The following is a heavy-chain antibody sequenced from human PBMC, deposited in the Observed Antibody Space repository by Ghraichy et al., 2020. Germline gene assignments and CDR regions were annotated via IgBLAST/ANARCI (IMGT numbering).Heavy chain of an antibody. J-gene: IGHJ6*02. V-gene: IGHV3-49*03. Sequence: GESLNISCTASGFTFGDYAMSWFRQAPGKGLEWVGFIRSKAYGGTTEYAASVKGRFTISRDDSKSIAYLQMNSLKTEDTAVYYCTRDQDDPLSRNKAVAGGQYYYGMDVWGQGTTVTVSS. CDR2: IRSKAYGGTT. D-gene: IGHD6-19*01. CDR3: TRDQDDPLSRNKAVAGGQYYYGMDV. CDR1: GFTFGDYA.